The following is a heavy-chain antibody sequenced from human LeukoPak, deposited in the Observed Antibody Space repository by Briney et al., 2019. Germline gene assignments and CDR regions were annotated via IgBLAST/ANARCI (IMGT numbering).Heavy chain of an antibody. Sequence: PGGSLRLSCAASGFTFSSYAMSWVRQAPGKGLEWVSAISGSGSSTYYADSVKGRFTISRDNSKNTLYLQMNSLRAEDTAVYYCAKDPHFRDCGDLEPHWGQGTLVTVSS. CDR3: AKDPHFRDCGDLEPH. CDR1: GFTFSSYA. D-gene: IGHD4-17*01. V-gene: IGHV3-23*01. J-gene: IGHJ4*02. CDR2: ISGSGSST.